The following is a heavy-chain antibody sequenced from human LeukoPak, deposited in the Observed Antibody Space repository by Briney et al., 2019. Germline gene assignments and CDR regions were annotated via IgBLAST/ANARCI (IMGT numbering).Heavy chain of an antibody. CDR2: ISSSSYI. CDR1: GFTFSSYS. CDR3: ARDRGSSWFLDY. J-gene: IGHJ4*02. Sequence: PGGSLRLSCAASGFTFSSYSMNWVRQAPGKGLEWVSSISSSSYIYYADSVKGRFTISRDNAKNSLYLQMNSLRAEDTAVYYCARDRGSSWFLDYWGQGTLVTVSS. V-gene: IGHV3-21*01. D-gene: IGHD6-13*01.